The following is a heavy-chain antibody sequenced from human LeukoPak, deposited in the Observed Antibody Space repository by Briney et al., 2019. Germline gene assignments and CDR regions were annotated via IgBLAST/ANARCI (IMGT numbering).Heavy chain of an antibody. CDR1: GGSISSYY. D-gene: IGHD3-22*01. CDR2: IYYSGST. Sequence: SETLSLTCTVSGGSISSYYWSWIRQPPGKGLEWIGYIYYSGSTNYNPSLKSRVTISVDTSKNQFSLKLSSVTAADTAVYYCARCRLLPYYFDYWGQGTLVAVSS. J-gene: IGHJ4*02. V-gene: IGHV4-59*01. CDR3: ARCRLLPYYFDY.